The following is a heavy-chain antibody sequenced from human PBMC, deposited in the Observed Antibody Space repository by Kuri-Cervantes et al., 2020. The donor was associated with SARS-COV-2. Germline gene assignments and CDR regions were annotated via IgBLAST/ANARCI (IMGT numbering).Heavy chain of an antibody. J-gene: IGHJ3*02. CDR3: ARDAPFYYDSSGYYYAGAFDI. CDR2: ITHRGSS. Sequence: GSLRLSCAVYGGSLSDYSWSWIRQPPVKGLEWIGEITHRGSSSYSPSLKSRVNMSVDTSKNQVSLKLTSVTAADTAVYYCARDAPFYYDSSGYYYAGAFDILGQGTMVTVSS. D-gene: IGHD3-22*01. V-gene: IGHV4-34*01. CDR1: GGSLSDYS.